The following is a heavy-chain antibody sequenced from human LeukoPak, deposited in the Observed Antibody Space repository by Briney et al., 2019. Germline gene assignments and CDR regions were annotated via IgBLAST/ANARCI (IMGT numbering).Heavy chain of an antibody. V-gene: IGHV4-4*07. CDR1: GGYISSYY. D-gene: IGHD2-2*01. CDR2: IYTSGST. Sequence: SETLSLTCTVSGGYISSYYWSWIRQPAGKGLEWIGRIYTSGSTNYNPSLKSRVTMSVDTSKNQFSLKLSSVTAADTAVYYCARDHPEIVVVPAAVVYYMDVWGKGTTVTVSS. CDR3: ARDHPEIVVVPAAVVYYMDV. J-gene: IGHJ6*03.